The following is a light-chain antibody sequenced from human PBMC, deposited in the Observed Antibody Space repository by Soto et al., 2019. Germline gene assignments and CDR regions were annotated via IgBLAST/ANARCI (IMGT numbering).Light chain of an antibody. CDR2: DVS. J-gene: IGLJ2*01. CDR1: SSDVGGYNY. Sequence: QSALTQPASGSGSPGQSITISCTGTSSDVGGYNYVSWYQQHPGKAPKLMIYDVSNRPSGVSNRFSGSKSGNTASLPISGLQAEYEADYYCSSYTSSSVVFGGGTKLTVL. V-gene: IGLV2-14*01. CDR3: SSYTSSSVV.